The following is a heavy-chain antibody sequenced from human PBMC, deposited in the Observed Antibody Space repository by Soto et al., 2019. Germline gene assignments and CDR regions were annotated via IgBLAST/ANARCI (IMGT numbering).Heavy chain of an antibody. CDR2: IRHTTSAT. Sequence: RGSLRVSCVSSPFPFDVYSMAWVRQAPGKGLEWVSYIRHTTSATFYADAVKGRFTISRDNRKNSLFLQMNSLRDDDTGVYFCARDRGSSGMFELDVWGPGTMVTVSS. J-gene: IGHJ3*01. CDR3: ARDRGSSGMFELDV. V-gene: IGHV3-48*02. CDR1: PFPFDVYS. D-gene: IGHD6-19*01.